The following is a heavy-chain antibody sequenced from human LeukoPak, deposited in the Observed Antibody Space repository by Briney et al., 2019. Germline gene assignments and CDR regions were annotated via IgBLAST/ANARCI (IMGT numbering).Heavy chain of an antibody. CDR3: ARDDSATYYNLAY. Sequence: PGTSLRLSCAASGFTFSNFGFPWVRQAPGKGLEWVAVIFYDGSRKFYADSVKGRFTISRDTSKNTLYLQLNSLRAEDTAVYYCARDDSATYYNLAYWGQGTPVTVSS. CDR1: GFTFSNFG. V-gene: IGHV3-33*01. D-gene: IGHD3-10*01. J-gene: IGHJ4*02. CDR2: IFYDGSRK.